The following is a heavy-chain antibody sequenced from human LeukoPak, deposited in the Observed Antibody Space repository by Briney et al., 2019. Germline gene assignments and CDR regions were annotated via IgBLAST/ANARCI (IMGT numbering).Heavy chain of an antibody. V-gene: IGHV4-39*07. J-gene: IGHJ3*02. D-gene: IGHD2-2*02. CDR1: GGSISSSSYY. CDR3: AGYCSSTSCYTKRDAFDI. CDR2: IYHSGST. Sequence: PSETLSLTCTVSGGSISSSSYYWGWIRQPPGKGLEWIGYIYHSGSTYYNPSLKSRVTISVDRSKNQFSLKLSSVTAADTAVYYCAGYCSSTSCYTKRDAFDIWGQGTMVTVSS.